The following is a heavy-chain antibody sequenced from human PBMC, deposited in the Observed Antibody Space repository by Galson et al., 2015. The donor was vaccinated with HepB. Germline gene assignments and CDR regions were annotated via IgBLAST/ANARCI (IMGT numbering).Heavy chain of an antibody. CDR3: ARGYYDSSGYYYGY. D-gene: IGHD3-22*01. CDR1: GFTFSDYY. V-gene: IGHV3-11*06. J-gene: IGHJ4*02. Sequence: SLRLSCAASGFTFSDYYMSWIRQAPGKGLEWVSYISSSSSYTNYADSVKGRFTISRDNAKNSLYLQMNSLRAEDTAVYYCARGYYDSSGYYYGYWGQGTLVTVSS. CDR2: ISSSSSYT.